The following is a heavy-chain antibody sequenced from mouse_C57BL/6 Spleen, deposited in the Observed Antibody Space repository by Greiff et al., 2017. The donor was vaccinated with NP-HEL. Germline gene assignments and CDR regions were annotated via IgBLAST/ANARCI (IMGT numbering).Heavy chain of an antibody. CDR1: GYTFTSYW. D-gene: IGHD2-4*01. V-gene: IGHV1-69*01. CDR3: ARRGDYVWYFDV. CDR2: IDPSDSYT. J-gene: IGHJ1*03. Sequence: QVQLKQPGAELVMPGASVKLSCKASGYTFTSYWMHWVKQRPGQGLEWIGEIDPSDSYTNYNQKFKGKSTLTVDKSSSTAYMQLSSLTSEDSAVYYCARRGDYVWYFDVWGTGTTVTVSS.